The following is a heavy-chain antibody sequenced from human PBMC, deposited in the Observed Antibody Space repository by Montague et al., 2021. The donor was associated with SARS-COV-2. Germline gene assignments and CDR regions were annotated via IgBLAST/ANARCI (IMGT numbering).Heavy chain of an antibody. CDR1: GASVSSSG. CDR2: FYSVGST. V-gene: IGHV4-59*02. Sequence: SETLSLTCTVSGASVSSSGWGWIRQSPGKGLEWIGYFYSVGSTDYNPSLKSRVTISIDTSKNQFSLKVRSVTAADTAIYYCARETMTADAFDIWGQGTMVTVSS. D-gene: IGHD1-14*01. CDR3: ARETMTADAFDI. J-gene: IGHJ3*02.